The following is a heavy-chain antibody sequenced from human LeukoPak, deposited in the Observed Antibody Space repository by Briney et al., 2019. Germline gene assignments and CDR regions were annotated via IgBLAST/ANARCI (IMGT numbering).Heavy chain of an antibody. D-gene: IGHD6-19*01. Sequence: PGGSLRLSRAASGFTFSDYYMSWIRQAPGKGLEWVSYISSSGSTIYYADSVKGRFTISRDNAKNSLYLQMDSLRAEDTAVYYCARGLVSGWYFSGYYYYYYMDVWGKGTTVTVSS. CDR1: GFTFSDYY. CDR2: ISSSGSTI. CDR3: ARGLVSGWYFSGYYYYYYMDV. V-gene: IGHV3-11*04. J-gene: IGHJ6*03.